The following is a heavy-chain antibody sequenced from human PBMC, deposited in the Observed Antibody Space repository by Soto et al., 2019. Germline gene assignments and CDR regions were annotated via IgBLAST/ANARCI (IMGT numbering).Heavy chain of an antibody. CDR3: ATLGERDTAMVTLDY. J-gene: IGHJ4*02. CDR1: GYTLTELS. Sequence: ASVKVSCKVSGYTLTELSMHWVRQAPGKGLEWMGGFDPEDGETIYAQKFQGRVTMTEDTSTDTAYMELSSLRSEDTAVYYCATLGERDTAMVTLDYWGQGTLVTVSS. CDR2: FDPEDGET. V-gene: IGHV1-24*01. D-gene: IGHD5-18*01.